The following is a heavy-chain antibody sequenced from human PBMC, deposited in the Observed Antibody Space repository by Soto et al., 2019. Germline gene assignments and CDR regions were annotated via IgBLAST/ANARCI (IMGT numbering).Heavy chain of an antibody. Sequence: ASVKVSCKASGYTFTSYYIHWVRQTPGQGLEWMGIINPSGGSTYYDSSLQSRVTISIDTSKNQFSLKLSSVTATDTAVYYCASQHYYDSSGYYVVYWGQGTLVTVSS. D-gene: IGHD3-22*01. CDR3: ASQHYYDSSGYYVVY. J-gene: IGHJ4*02. CDR1: GYTFTSYY. V-gene: IGHV1-46*01. CDR2: INPSGGST.